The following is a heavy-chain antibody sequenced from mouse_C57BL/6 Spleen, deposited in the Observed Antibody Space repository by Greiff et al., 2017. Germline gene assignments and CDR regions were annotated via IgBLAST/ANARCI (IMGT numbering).Heavy chain of an antibody. CDR1: GYTFTSYW. V-gene: IGHV1-69*01. Sequence: QVQLKQPGAELVMPGASVKLSCKASGYTFTSYWMHWVKQRPGQGLEWIGEIDPSDSYTNYNQKFKGKSTLTVDKSSSTAYMQLSSLTSEDSAVYYCARYGYGSSYAMDYWGQGTSVTVSS. J-gene: IGHJ4*01. CDR3: ARYGYGSSYAMDY. CDR2: IDPSDSYT. D-gene: IGHD1-1*01.